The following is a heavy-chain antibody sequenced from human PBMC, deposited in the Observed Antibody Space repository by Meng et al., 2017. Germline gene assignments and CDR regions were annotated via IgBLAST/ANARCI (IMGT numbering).Heavy chain of an antibody. V-gene: IGHV1-8*01. CDR2: MNPNSGNT. D-gene: IGHD6-13*01. CDR3: ARGSSSWITNWFDP. J-gene: IGHJ5*02. CDR1: GYTFTSYD. Sequence: QEQLVQAVAAVKNHGASVKVSCKASGYTFTSYDINWVRQATGQGLEWMGWMNPNSGNTGYAQKFQGRVTMTRNTSISTAYMELSSLRSEDTAVYYCARGSSSWITNWFDPWGQETLVTVSS.